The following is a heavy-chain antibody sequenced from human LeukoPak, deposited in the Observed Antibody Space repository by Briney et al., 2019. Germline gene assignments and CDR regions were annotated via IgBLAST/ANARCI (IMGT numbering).Heavy chain of an antibody. D-gene: IGHD2-2*01. J-gene: IGHJ4*02. CDR1: EFIFHKHT. CDR2: ISGSGVMT. Sequence: PGGSLRLSCAASEFIFHKHTMNWVRQAPGKGLEWVSSISGSGVMTYYADSVKGRFTIARDNSKNTLFLQMSSLRVEDTAVYYCAKSSPYEYQQLQTWGQGTLLTVSS. CDR3: AKSSPYEYQQLQT. V-gene: IGHV3-23*01.